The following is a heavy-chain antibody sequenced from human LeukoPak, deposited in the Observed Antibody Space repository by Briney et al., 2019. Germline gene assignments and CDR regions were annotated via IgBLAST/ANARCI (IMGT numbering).Heavy chain of an antibody. J-gene: IGHJ4*02. D-gene: IGHD6-25*01. V-gene: IGHV3-30-3*02. CDR2: ISFDGNNE. Sequence: PGGSLRLSCAASGFTFSSYEMHWVRQAPGKGLEWVAAISFDGNNEYYADSVKGRFTISRDNSKNTLYLQMNSLRAEDTAVYYCANIIRKYTSGYYYFDYWGQGTLVTVSS. CDR1: GFTFSSYE. CDR3: ANIIRKYTSGYYYFDY.